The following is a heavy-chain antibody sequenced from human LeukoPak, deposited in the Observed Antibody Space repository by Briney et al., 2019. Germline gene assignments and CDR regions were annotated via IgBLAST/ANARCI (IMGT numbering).Heavy chain of an antibody. V-gene: IGHV3-7*01. CDR1: GFTFSSHW. D-gene: IGHD7-27*01. J-gene: IGHJ4*02. Sequence: GGSLRLSCAASGFTFSSHWMSWVRQAPGKGLEWVANIKQDGSEKYYVDSLKGRFTISRDNAKNSLYLQMNSLRPEDTAVYYCARMTLMGTSLNDWGQGTLVTVSS. CDR3: ARMTLMGTSLND. CDR2: IKQDGSEK.